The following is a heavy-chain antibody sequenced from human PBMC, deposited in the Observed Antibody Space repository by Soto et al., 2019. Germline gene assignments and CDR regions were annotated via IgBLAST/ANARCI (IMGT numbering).Heavy chain of an antibody. J-gene: IGHJ5*02. CDR2: IYYSGST. Sequence: SETLSLTCTVSGGSISSSSYYWGWIRQPPGKGLEWIGSIYYSGSTYYNPSLKSRVTISVDTSKNQFSLKLSSVTAADTAVYYCAKNSLGYCSGGSCPGWFDPWGQGTLVTVPQ. CDR1: GGSISSSSYY. CDR3: AKNSLGYCSGGSCPGWFDP. D-gene: IGHD2-15*01. V-gene: IGHV4-39*01.